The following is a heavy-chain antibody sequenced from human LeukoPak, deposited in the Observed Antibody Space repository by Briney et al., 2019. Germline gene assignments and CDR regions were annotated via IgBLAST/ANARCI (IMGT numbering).Heavy chain of an antibody. CDR1: GFTFSSYS. CDR2: ISSNSNFI. CDR3: ARDSTIISSSWLNWFDP. J-gene: IGHJ5*02. V-gene: IGHV3-21*01. Sequence: PGGSLRLSCAASGFTFSSYSMNWVRQAPGKGLEWVSSISSNSNFIYYADSVKGRFNISRDNAKNSLYLQMNSLRAEDTAVYYCARDSTIISSSWLNWFDPWGQGTLVTVSS. D-gene: IGHD6-13*01.